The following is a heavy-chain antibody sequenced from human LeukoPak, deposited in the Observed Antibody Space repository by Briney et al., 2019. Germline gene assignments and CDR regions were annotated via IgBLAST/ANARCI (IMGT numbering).Heavy chain of an antibody. CDR2: IWYDGSNK. V-gene: IGHV3-33*01. J-gene: IGHJ4*02. D-gene: IGHD5-12*01. Sequence: PGGSLTLSCAASGFSFSSYGMHWARQAPGKGLEWVAVIWYDGSNKNYADSVKGRFTISRDNSKNTLYLQMNSLRVEDTAVYFCASHGGLWGQGTLVTVSS. CDR3: ASHGGL. CDR1: GFSFSSYG.